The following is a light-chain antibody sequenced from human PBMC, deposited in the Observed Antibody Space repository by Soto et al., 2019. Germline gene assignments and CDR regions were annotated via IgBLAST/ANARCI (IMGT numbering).Light chain of an antibody. V-gene: IGKV3-11*01. CDR3: QQRSSWPLLT. CDR2: DAS. Sequence: EIVLTQSPATLSLSPGERATLSCRASQSVSNYLAWFQQKPGQAPRLLIYDASNRATGIPARFSGSGSGTDFTLTISSLEPEDFAVYYGQQRSSWPLLTFGGGNKVEI. CDR1: QSVSNY. J-gene: IGKJ4*01.